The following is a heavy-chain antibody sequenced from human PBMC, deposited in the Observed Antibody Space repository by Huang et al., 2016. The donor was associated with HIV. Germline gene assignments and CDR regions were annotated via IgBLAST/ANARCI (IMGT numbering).Heavy chain of an antibody. Sequence: QVQLVQSGAEVKKPGSSVKVSCKASGGTFSSYAIRWVRQAPGQGLEGMGWITPIFGTAIYAQKFQGRVTITADESTSTAYMELSSLRSEETAVYYCARARGYYDSSVSYYFDYWGQGTLVTVSS. CDR3: ARARGYYDSSVSYYFDY. D-gene: IGHD3-22*01. J-gene: IGHJ4*02. CDR1: GGTFSSYA. CDR2: ITPIFGTA. V-gene: IGHV1-69*13.